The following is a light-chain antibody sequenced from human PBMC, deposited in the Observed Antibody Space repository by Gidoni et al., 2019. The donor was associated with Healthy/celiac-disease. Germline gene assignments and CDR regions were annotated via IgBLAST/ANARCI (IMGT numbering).Light chain of an antibody. CDR1: QSVSSN. V-gene: IGKV3-15*01. CDR3: QQYNNWLYT. J-gene: IGKJ2*01. CDR2: GAS. Sequence: EIVMTQSPATLSVSPGERATLSCRASQSVSSNLAWYQQKPGQAPSLLIYGASTRATGIPARFSGSGSGTEFTLTISSLQSEDFAVYYCQQYNNWLYTFXQXTKLEIK.